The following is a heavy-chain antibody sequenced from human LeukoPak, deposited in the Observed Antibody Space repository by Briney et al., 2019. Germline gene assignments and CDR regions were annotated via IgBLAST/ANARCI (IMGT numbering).Heavy chain of an antibody. CDR3: ARGGYDFPYNWFDP. J-gene: IGHJ5*02. Sequence: SETLSLTCTVSGGSISSGSFYWSWIRQPAGKGLEWIGRIYTSGSTNYNPSLESRVTMSLDTSKNQFSLKLRSVTAADTAVYYCARGGYDFPYNWFDPWGQGTLVTVSS. V-gene: IGHV4-61*02. CDR1: GGSISSGSFY. CDR2: IYTSGST. D-gene: IGHD3-3*01.